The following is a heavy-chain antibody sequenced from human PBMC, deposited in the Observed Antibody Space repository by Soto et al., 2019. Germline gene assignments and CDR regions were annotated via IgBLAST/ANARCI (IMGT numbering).Heavy chain of an antibody. J-gene: IGHJ4*02. V-gene: IGHV4-30-2*01. CDR1: GGSISIGGYS. CDR3: ARAIVVGKRAGFYCDY. D-gene: IGHD2-15*01. Sequence: SETLSLTCAVCGGSISIGGYSWSCIRQPPGKGLEWIGYNYHSGSTYYNPSLKSRVTISVDRSKNQFSLKLSSVTAADTAVYYCARAIVVGKRAGFYCDYWGQGTLVTVS. CDR2: NYHSGST.